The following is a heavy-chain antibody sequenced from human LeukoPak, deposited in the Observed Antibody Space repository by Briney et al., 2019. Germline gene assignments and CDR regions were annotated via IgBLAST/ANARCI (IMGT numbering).Heavy chain of an antibody. CDR2: FDPEDGET. J-gene: IGHJ4*02. D-gene: IGHD3-3*01. CDR1: GYTLTELS. CDR3: ATRGREGVVIRYYFDY. Sequence: ASVKVSCKVSGYTLTELSMRWVRQAPGKGLEWMGGFDPEDGETIYAQKFQGRVTMTEDTSTDTAYMELSSLRSEDTAVYYCATRGREGVVIRYYFDYWGQGTLVTVSS. V-gene: IGHV1-24*01.